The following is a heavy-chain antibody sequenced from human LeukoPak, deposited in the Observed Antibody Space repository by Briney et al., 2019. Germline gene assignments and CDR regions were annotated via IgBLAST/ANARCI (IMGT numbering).Heavy chain of an antibody. V-gene: IGHV3-30*02. D-gene: IGHD3-10*01. J-gene: IGHJ4*02. CDR2: IRYDGSNK. Sequence: PGGSLRLSCAASGFTFSSYGMHWVRQAPGKGLEWVAFIRYDGSNKYYADSVKGRFTISRDNSKNTLYLQMSSLRAEDTAVYYCAKDFRLLWFGDIWDYWGQGTLVTVSS. CDR3: AKDFRLLWFGDIWDY. CDR1: GFTFSSYG.